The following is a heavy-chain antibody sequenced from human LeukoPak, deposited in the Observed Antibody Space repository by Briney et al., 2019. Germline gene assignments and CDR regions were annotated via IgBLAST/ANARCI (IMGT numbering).Heavy chain of an antibody. D-gene: IGHD3-16*01. CDR3: ARDLGDY. J-gene: IGHJ4*02. V-gene: IGHV4-4*08. CDR2: IYTSGST. Sequence: SETLSLTCTVSGGSISSYYWSWIRQPPGKGLEWIGYIYTSGSTNYNPSLKSRVTMSVDTSKNQFSLKLSSVTAADTAVYYCARDLGDYWGQGTLVTVSS. CDR1: GGSISSYY.